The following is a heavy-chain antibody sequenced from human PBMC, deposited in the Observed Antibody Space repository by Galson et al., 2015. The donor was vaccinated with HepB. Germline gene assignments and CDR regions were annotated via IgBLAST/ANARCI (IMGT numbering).Heavy chain of an antibody. Sequence: SLRLSCAASGFTFSNYGMHWVRQAPGKGLEWVAVIWYDGSKKYYSDSVRGRFTISRDDSKNMVYLQMNSLRAEDTSMYYCARDIDTSSRYSQFDYWGQGTLVTISS. CDR1: GFTFSNYG. CDR2: IWYDGSKK. J-gene: IGHJ4*02. V-gene: IGHV3-33*01. CDR3: ARDIDTSSRYSQFDY. D-gene: IGHD3-22*01.